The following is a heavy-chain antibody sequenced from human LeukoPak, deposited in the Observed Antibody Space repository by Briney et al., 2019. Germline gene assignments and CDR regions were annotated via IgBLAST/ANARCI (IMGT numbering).Heavy chain of an antibody. D-gene: IGHD4-23*01. V-gene: IGHV3-30-3*01. Sequence: PGRSLRLSCAASGFTFSSYAMHWVRQAPGKGLEWVAVISYDGSNKYYADSVKGRFTISRDNSKNTLYLQMNSPRAEDTAVYYCARGSGGNFYFDYWGQGTLVTVSS. CDR3: ARGSGGNFYFDY. J-gene: IGHJ4*02. CDR2: ISYDGSNK. CDR1: GFTFSSYA.